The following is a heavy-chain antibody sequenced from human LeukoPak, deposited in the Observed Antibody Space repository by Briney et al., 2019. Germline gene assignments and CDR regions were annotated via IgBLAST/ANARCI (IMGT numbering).Heavy chain of an antibody. J-gene: IGHJ5*02. D-gene: IGHD2-2*01. CDR2: ISAYNGNT. CDR1: GYTFTSYG. Sequence: VSVKVSCKASGYTFTSYGISWVRQAPGQGLEWMGWISAYNGNTNYAQKLQGRVTMTTDTSTSTAYMELRSLRSDDTAVYYCARTHCSSTSCHWHWFDPWGQGTLVTVSS. CDR3: ARTHCSSTSCHWHWFDP. V-gene: IGHV1-18*01.